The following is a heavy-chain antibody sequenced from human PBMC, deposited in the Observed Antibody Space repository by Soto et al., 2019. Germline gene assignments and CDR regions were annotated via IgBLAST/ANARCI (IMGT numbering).Heavy chain of an antibody. CDR1: GCTFSSYG. V-gene: IGHV3-30*18. CDR3: AKVAAARFLGYYGMDV. Sequence: PGGALRRSCAASGCTFSSYGMHWVRQAPGKGLEWVAVISYDGSNKYYADSVKGRFTISRDNSKNTLYLQMNSLRAEDTAVYYCAKVAAARFLGYYGMDVWGQGTTVTV. D-gene: IGHD3-3*01. J-gene: IGHJ6*02. CDR2: ISYDGSNK.